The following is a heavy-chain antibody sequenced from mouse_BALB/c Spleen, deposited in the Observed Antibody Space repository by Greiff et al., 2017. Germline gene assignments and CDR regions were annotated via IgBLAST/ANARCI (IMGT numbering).Heavy chain of an antibody. CDR2: IDPFNGGT. CDR3: ARWGFDY. Sequence: VQLKQSGPELMKPGASVKISCKASGYSFTSYYMHWVKQSHGKSLEWIGYIDPFNGGTSYNQKFKGKATLTVDKSSSTAYMHLSSLTSEDSAVYFCARWGFDYGGQGTPLTVSS. CDR1: GYSFTSYY. V-gene: IGHV1S135*01. J-gene: IGHJ2*01.